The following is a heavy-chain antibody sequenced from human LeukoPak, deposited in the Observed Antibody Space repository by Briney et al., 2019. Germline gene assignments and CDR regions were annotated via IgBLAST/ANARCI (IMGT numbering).Heavy chain of an antibody. CDR2: ISYTGST. CDR1: GVSMSSHY. J-gene: IGHJ4*02. D-gene: IGHD1-26*01. CDR3: AKHGRVGATLN. V-gene: IGHV4-59*08. Sequence: SETLSLTCTVSGVSMSSHYWTWIRQSPGTGLEWIGYISYTGSTNYNPSLKSRVTISVDTSKNQFSLKLSSVTAADTAVYYCAKHGRVGATLNWGQGTLVTVSS.